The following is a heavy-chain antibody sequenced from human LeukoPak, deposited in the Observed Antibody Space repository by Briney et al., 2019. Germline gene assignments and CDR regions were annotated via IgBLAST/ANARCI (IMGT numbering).Heavy chain of an antibody. CDR3: ARRKSGYDLDAFDI. CDR1: GYSFTSYW. J-gene: IGHJ3*02. V-gene: IGHV5-10-1*01. D-gene: IGHD5-12*01. Sequence: GESLKISCKGSGYSFTSYWISWVRKMPGKGLEWMGRIDPSDSYTNYSPSFQGHVTISADKSISTAYLQWSSLKASDTAMYYCARRKSGYDLDAFDIWGQGTMVTVSS. CDR2: IDPSDSYT.